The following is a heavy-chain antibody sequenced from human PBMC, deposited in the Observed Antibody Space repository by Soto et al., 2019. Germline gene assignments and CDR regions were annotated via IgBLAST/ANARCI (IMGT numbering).Heavy chain of an antibody. V-gene: IGHV1-69*13. CDR3: AKVYYYDSSGYYPPAADYYYYGMDV. J-gene: IGHJ6*02. CDR1: GGTFSSYA. CDR2: IIPIFGTA. Sequence: SVKVSCKASGGTFSSYAISWVRQAPGQGLEWMGGIIPIFGTANYAQKFQGRVTITADESTSTAYMELSSLRSEDTAVYYCAKVYYYDSSGYYPPAADYYYYGMDVWGQGTTV. D-gene: IGHD3-22*01.